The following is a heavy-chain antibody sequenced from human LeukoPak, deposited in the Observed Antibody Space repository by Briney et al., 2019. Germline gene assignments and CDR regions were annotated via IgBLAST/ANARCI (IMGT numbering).Heavy chain of an antibody. CDR2: IYMDDTT. D-gene: IGHD3-10*01. J-gene: IGHJ4*02. Sequence: GGSLRLSCAASEFSVNDNYMTWVRQAPGKGLEWVSVIYMDDTTHYAESVKGRLTLSRHNSKNILYLQMNGLRPEDTAVYFCARDGYFASGSDDYWGPGTLVTVSS. CDR1: EFSVNDNY. CDR3: ARDGYFASGSDDY. V-gene: IGHV3-53*04.